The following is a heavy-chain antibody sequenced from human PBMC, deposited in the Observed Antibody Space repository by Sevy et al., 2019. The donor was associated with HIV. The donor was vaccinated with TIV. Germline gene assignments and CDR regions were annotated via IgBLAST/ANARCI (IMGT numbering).Heavy chain of an antibody. CDR3: AGNGSYYDFWGGYYGGGFDY. J-gene: IGHJ4*02. Sequence: GGSLRLSCAASGFTFSSYSMNWVRQAPGKGLEWVSYISSSSSTIYYADSVKGRFTISRDNAKNSLYLQMNSLRAEDTVVDYCAGNGSYYDFWGGYYGGGFDYWGQGTLVTVSS. V-gene: IGHV3-48*01. CDR2: ISSSSSTI. CDR1: GFTFSSYS. D-gene: IGHD3-3*01.